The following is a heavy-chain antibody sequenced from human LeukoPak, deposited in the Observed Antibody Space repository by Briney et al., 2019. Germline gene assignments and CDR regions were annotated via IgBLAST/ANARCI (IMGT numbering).Heavy chain of an antibody. D-gene: IGHD2-2*01. V-gene: IGHV1-18*01. Sequence: GASVKVSCKASGYSFISYGISRVRQAPGQGLEWMGWISAYNGNTNYAQKLQGRVTMTTDTSTSTAYMELRSLRSDDTAVYYCARALIVVVPAATKTPDAFDIWGQGTMVTVSS. CDR3: ARALIVVVPAATKTPDAFDI. CDR2: ISAYNGNT. CDR1: GYSFISYG. J-gene: IGHJ3*02.